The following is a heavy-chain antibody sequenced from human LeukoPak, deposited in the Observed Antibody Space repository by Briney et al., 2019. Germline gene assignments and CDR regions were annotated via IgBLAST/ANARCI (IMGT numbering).Heavy chain of an antibody. V-gene: IGHV3-21*01. CDR3: ARARSSSSSWED. D-gene: IGHD6-13*01. Sequence: GGSLRLSCAASGFTFSSYSMNWVRQAPGKGLEWVSSISSSSSYIYYADSVKGRFTISRDNAKNSLYLQMNSLRAEDAAVYYCARARSSSSSWEDWGQGTLVTVSS. CDR1: GFTFSSYS. CDR2: ISSSSSYI. J-gene: IGHJ4*02.